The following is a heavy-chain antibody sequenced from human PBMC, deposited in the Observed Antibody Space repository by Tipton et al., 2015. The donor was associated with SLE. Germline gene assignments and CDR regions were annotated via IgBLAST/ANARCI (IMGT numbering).Heavy chain of an antibody. D-gene: IGHD3-22*01. Sequence: TLSLTCTVSGGSISSSSYYWGWIRQPPGKGLEWIGEINHSGSTNYNPSLKSRVTISVDTSKNQFSLKLSSVTAADTAVYYCAREKSSGYYSGAFDIWGQGTMVTVSS. CDR2: INHSGST. CDR1: GGSISSSSYY. CDR3: AREKSSGYYSGAFDI. J-gene: IGHJ3*02. V-gene: IGHV4-39*07.